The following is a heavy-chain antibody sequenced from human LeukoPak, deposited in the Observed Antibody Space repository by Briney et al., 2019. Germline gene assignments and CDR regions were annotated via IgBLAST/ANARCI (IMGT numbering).Heavy chain of an antibody. CDR3: ARLDGYNFDY. CDR1: GYNFPTSW. J-gene: IGHJ4*02. CDR2: IYPGDSDT. Sequence: GESLKISCKGSGYNFPTSWIAWVRQMPGQGLEWMGIIYPGDSDTRYSPSFQGQVTTSADKSISTAYLQWSSLKASDTAMYYCARLDGYNFDYWGQGTLVTVSS. D-gene: IGHD5-24*01. V-gene: IGHV5-51*01.